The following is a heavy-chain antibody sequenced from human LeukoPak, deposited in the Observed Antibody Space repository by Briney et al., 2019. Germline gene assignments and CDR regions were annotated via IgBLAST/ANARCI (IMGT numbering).Heavy chain of an antibody. V-gene: IGHV5-51*01. CDR3: ARLSDCSSTSCYPDY. D-gene: IGHD2-2*01. J-gene: IGHJ4*02. CDR2: IYPGVSDT. CDR1: GYSFTSYW. Sequence: GESLKISCKGSGYSFTSYWIGWVRQMPGKGLEWMGIIYPGVSDTRYSPSFQGQVTISADKSISTAYLQWSSLKASDTAMYYCARLSDCSSTSCYPDYWGQGTLVTVSS.